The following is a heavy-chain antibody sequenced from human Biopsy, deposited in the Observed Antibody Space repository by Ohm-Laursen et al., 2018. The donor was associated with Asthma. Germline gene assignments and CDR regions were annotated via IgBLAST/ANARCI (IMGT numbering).Heavy chain of an antibody. Sequence: ASVKVSCKTHGDILSSFGIKWVRKAPGQGLEWMGGVIPIYGTTHTAQKFQGRVTITADESTSTAYMELTSLRKEDTAVYYCARGGYYGDRRYHNGLDVWGQGTTVTVSS. V-gene: IGHV1-69*13. J-gene: IGHJ6*02. CDR3: ARGGYYGDRRYHNGLDV. CDR1: GDILSSFG. D-gene: IGHD4-17*01. CDR2: VIPIYGTT.